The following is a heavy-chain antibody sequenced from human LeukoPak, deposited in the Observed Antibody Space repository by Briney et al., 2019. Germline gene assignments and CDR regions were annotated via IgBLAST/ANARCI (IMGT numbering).Heavy chain of an antibody. CDR1: GGTFSRFT. CDR3: AREWGLESSGYYYAY. J-gene: IGHJ4*02. V-gene: IGHV1-69*13. CDR2: ITPIFGTA. Sequence: SVKVSCKASGGTFSRFTISWVRQAPGQGFEWMGGITPIFGTANFAQKFQGRVSITADESTSTAFMELSSLRSEDTAVYYCAREWGLESSGYYYAYWGQGTLVSVSS. D-gene: IGHD3-22*01.